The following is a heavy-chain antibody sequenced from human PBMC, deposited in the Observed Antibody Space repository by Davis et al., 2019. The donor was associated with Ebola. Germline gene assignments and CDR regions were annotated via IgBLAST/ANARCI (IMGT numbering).Heavy chain of an antibody. CDR3: ARLSGITMVQGVAYYYYGMDV. CDR1: GGSISSYY. D-gene: IGHD3-10*01. Sequence: SETLSLTCTVSGGSISSYYWSWIRQPPGKGLEWIGSIYYSGSTYYNPSLKSRVTISVDTSKNQFSLKLSSVTAADTAVYYCARLSGITMVQGVAYYYYGMDVWGQGTTVTVSS. J-gene: IGHJ6*02. CDR2: IYYSGST. V-gene: IGHV4-59*05.